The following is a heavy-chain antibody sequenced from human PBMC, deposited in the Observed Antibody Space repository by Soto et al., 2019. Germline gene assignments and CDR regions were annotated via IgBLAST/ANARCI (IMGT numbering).Heavy chain of an antibody. CDR2: IIPIFNTA. CDR3: ARGLVVPAGIRYYYYGMDV. J-gene: IGHJ6*02. Sequence: GXSVKGSCKASGGSFSDYAISWVRQAPGQGLEWMGGIIPIFNTANYAQKFQGRVTITADKSTSTAYMELSSLRSEDTAVYYCARGLVVPAGIRYYYYGMDVWGQETTVTVSS. CDR1: GGSFSDYA. D-gene: IGHD2-2*01. V-gene: IGHV1-69*06.